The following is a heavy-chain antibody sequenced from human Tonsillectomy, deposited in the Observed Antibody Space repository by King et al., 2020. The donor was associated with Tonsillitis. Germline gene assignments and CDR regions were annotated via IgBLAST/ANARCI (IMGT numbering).Heavy chain of an antibody. D-gene: IGHD6-13*01. CDR2: IYHSGST. J-gene: IGHJ2*01. Sequence: LQLQESGSGLVKPSQTLSLTCAVSGGSISSGGYSWSWIRQPPGKGLEWIGYIYHSGSTYYNPSLKSRVTISLDRSKNQFSLKLSSVTAADTAVYYCARTALEIAAAHYWYFDLWGRGTLVTVSS. V-gene: IGHV4-30-2*01. CDR1: GGSISSGGYS. CDR3: ARTALEIAAAHYWYFDL.